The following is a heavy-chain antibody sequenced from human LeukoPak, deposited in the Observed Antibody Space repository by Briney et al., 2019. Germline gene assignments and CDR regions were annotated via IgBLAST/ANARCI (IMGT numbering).Heavy chain of an antibody. CDR1: GFTFSSYS. CDR2: NSGSGGRT. V-gene: IGHV3-23*01. D-gene: IGHD3-10*01. CDR3: AKDLIRLSGDPNWFDP. Sequence: GGSLRLSCAASGFTFSSYSMNWVRQATGKGLEWVAANSGSGGRTYYADSVEGRFTISRDNSKNTLYLQMNSRRAEDTAVYYCAKDLIRLSGDPNWFDPWGQGTLVTVSS. J-gene: IGHJ5*02.